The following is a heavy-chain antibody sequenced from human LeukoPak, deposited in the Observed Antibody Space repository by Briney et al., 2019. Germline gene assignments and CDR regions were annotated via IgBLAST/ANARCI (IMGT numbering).Heavy chain of an antibody. Sequence: SETLSLTCTVSGGSISSYYWSWIRQPPGKGLEWIGYIYYSGSTNYNPSLKSRVTISVDTSKNQFSLKLSSVTAADTAVYYCARVFYYDSSGYYPPYYYYYMDVWGKGTTVTVSS. J-gene: IGHJ6*03. D-gene: IGHD3-22*01. CDR2: IYYSGST. CDR3: ARVFYYDSSGYYPPYYYYYMDV. CDR1: GGSISSYY. V-gene: IGHV4-59*01.